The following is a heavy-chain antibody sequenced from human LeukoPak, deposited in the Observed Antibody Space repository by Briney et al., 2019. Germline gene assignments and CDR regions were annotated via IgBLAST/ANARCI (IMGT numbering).Heavy chain of an antibody. V-gene: IGHV3-30*02. D-gene: IGHD1-7*01. CDR1: GFTFSDYG. Sequence: GGSLRLSCATSGFTFSDYGMHWVRQAPGKGLEWVAFIRYDGSNKYYADSVKGRFTISRDNSKNTLYLQMNSLRAEDTAVYYCAKDRTGTRGWFDPWGQGTLVTVSS. CDR3: AKDRTGTRGWFDP. J-gene: IGHJ5*02. CDR2: IRYDGSNK.